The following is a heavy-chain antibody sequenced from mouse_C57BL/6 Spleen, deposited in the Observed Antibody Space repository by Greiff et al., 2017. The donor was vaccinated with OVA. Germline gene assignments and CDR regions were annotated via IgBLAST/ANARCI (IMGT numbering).Heavy chain of an antibody. Sequence: QVQLQQSGAELVRPGASVTLSCKASGYTFTDYEMHWVKQTPVHGLEWIGAIDPETGGTAYNQKFKGKAILTADNSSSTAYMELRSLTSEDSAVYYCTRDWDGGFAYWGQGTLVTVSA. CDR2: IDPETGGT. D-gene: IGHD4-1*01. CDR1: GYTFTDYE. CDR3: TRDWDGGFAY. J-gene: IGHJ3*01. V-gene: IGHV1-15*01.